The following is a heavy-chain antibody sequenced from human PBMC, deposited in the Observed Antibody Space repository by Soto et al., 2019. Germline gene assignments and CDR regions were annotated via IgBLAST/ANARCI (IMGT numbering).Heavy chain of an antibody. CDR3: ARALELLRSPYYYYYVIDF. CDR2: INPNSGGT. V-gene: IGHV1-2*04. Sequence: ASVKVSCKASGYTFTGYYMHWVRQAPGQGLEWMGWINPNSGGTNYAQKFQGWVTMTRDTSISTAYMELSRLRSDDTAVYYCARALELLRSPYYYYYVIDFWGQGSSVTGSS. CDR1: GYTFTGYY. D-gene: IGHD5-12*01. J-gene: IGHJ6*02.